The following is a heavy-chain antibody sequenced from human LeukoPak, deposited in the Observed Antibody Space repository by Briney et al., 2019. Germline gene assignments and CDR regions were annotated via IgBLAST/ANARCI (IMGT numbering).Heavy chain of an antibody. CDR3: ARDRPAGASRVSVVQ. Sequence: KPGGSLRLSCTASGFTFSTYAMTWVRQAPGKGLERISSMSSGSRYIYYADSVRGRFTISRDNTRNSLFLLMNNLRAEDTAIYYCARDRPAGASRVSVVQWGQGTPVTVSS. V-gene: IGHV3-21*06. J-gene: IGHJ4*02. D-gene: IGHD2-15*01. CDR2: MSSGSRYI. CDR1: GFTFSTYA.